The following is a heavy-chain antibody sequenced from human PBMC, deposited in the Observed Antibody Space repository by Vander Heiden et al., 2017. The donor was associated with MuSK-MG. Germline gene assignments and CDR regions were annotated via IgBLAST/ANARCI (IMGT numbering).Heavy chain of an antibody. D-gene: IGHD2-15*01. Sequence: EVQLVESGGVVVQPGGSLRLSCAASGFTFDDYAMHWVRQAPGKGLECVSLISWDGGSTYYADSVKGRFTISRDNSKNSLYLQMNSLRAEDTALYYCAKEAQYCSGGSCYQGGYYYGMDVWGQGTTVTVSS. V-gene: IGHV3-43D*03. CDR2: ISWDGGST. CDR3: AKEAQYCSGGSCYQGGYYYGMDV. J-gene: IGHJ6*02. CDR1: GFTFDDYA.